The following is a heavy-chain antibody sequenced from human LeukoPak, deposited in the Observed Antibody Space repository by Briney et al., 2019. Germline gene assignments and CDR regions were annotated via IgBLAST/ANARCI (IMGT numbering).Heavy chain of an antibody. CDR1: GFTFTIFG. D-gene: IGHD3-3*01. CDR2: IAYDGSKK. Sequence: GGSLRLSCAASGFTFTIFGLNWVRQAPGKGLEWVAFIAYDGSKKYYAESVKGRFTISRDDSRNTLYLQMSALKTEDTAVYYCAKNHKAVTISGVPSQGYWGQGTLVTVSS. CDR3: AKNHKAVTISGVPSQGY. V-gene: IGHV3-30*04. J-gene: IGHJ4*02.